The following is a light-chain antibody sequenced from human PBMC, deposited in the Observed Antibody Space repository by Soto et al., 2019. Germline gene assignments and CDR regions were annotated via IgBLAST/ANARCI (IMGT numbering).Light chain of an antibody. J-gene: IGKJ5*01. CDR2: GAS. CDR1: QSVSSSY. Sequence: EIVLKQSPGTLSLSPGERATLSCRASQSVSSSYLAWYQQKPGQAPRLLIYGASIRATGIPDRFSGSGSGTDFTLTISSLEPEDFAVYYCQQRSNWQVTFGQGTRLEIK. CDR3: QQRSNWQVT. V-gene: IGKV3D-20*02.